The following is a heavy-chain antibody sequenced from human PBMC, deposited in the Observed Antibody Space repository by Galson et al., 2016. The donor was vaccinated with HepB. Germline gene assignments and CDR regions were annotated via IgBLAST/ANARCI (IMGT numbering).Heavy chain of an antibody. CDR2: ISPGDSDT. D-gene: IGHD4-11*01. CDR1: GYSFSSYW. J-gene: IGHJ4*02. V-gene: IGHV5-51*01. Sequence: QSGAEVKKPWESLQISCKGSGYSFSSYWIGWVRQMPGKGLEWMGIISPGDSDTRYSPSFQGQVTISVDKAINTAYMQWSSLKASDSGIYYCARRPPVTGRSGHYFDSWGQGTLVTVSS. CDR3: ARRPPVTGRSGHYFDS.